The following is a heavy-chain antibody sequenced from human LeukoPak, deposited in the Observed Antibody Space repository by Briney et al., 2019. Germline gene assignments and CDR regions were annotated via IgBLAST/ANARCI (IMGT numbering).Heavy chain of an antibody. Sequence: GGSLRLSCAASGFTFSSYGMHWVRQAPGKGLEWVAVMWYDGSNKYYAVSVKGRFTISRDNSKNTLYLQMNSLRAEDTAVYYCAKEYYDFWSGYYPRGWFDPWGQGTLVTVSS. CDR3: AKEYYDFWSGYYPRGWFDP. CDR1: GFTFSSYG. CDR2: MWYDGSNK. J-gene: IGHJ5*02. D-gene: IGHD3-3*01. V-gene: IGHV3-33*06.